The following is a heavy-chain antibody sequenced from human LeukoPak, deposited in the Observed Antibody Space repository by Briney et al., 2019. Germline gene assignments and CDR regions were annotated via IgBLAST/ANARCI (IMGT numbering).Heavy chain of an antibody. D-gene: IGHD2-15*01. CDR3: ARDKGYCSGGSCPLGY. J-gene: IGHJ4*02. CDR1: GFTFSSYG. CDR2: IWYDGSNK. Sequence: GGPLRLSCAASGFTFSSYGMHWVRQAPGKGLEWVAVIWYDGSNKYYADSVKGRFTISRDNSKNTLYLQMNSLRAEDTAVYYCARDKGYCSGGSCPLGYWGQGTLVTVSS. V-gene: IGHV3-33*01.